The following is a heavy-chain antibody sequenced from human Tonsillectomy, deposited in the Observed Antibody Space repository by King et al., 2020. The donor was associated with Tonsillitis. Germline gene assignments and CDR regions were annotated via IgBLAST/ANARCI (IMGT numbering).Heavy chain of an antibody. CDR3: ARAWSESGNYY. V-gene: IGHV1-2*02. D-gene: IGHD1-26*01. Sequence: QLVQSGAEVKKPGASVKVSCKASGYAFTGYYIHWLRQAPGQGLEWMGWINPNSGGTKYAQKFQGRVTMTRDTSISTAYMELSRLKSDDTAMYYCARAWSESGNYYWGQGTLVTVSS. CDR1: GYAFTGYY. CDR2: INPNSGGT. J-gene: IGHJ4*02.